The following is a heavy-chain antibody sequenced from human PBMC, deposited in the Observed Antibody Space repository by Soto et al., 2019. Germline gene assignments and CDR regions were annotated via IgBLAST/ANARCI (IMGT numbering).Heavy chain of an antibody. J-gene: IGHJ6*02. CDR3: ARDGDAYCGSCGMDV. CDR2: IKQDGSEK. CDR1: GFTFTNYW. V-gene: IGHV3-7*01. Sequence: GGSLRLSCAVSGFTFTNYWMNWVRQAPGKGPEWVANIKQDGSEKYYADSVKGRFTISRDNSKNTLYLQMNSLRAEDTAVYYCARDGDAYCGSCGMDVWGQGTTVTVSS. D-gene: IGHD2-21*01.